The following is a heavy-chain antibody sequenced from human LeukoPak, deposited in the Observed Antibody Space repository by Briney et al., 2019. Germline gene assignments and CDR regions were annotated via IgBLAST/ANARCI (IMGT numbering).Heavy chain of an antibody. CDR1: GYTFTSYY. CDR3: ARGANYCTNDVCSLFY. CDR2: INPSGGST. Sequence: ASVKVSCKASGYTFTSYYMHWVRQAPGQGLEWMGIINPSGGSTSYAQKFQGRVTMTRDTSTSTVYMELSSLRSEDTAVYYCARGANYCTNDVCSLFYWGQGTLVTVSS. D-gene: IGHD2-8*01. J-gene: IGHJ4*02. V-gene: IGHV1-46*01.